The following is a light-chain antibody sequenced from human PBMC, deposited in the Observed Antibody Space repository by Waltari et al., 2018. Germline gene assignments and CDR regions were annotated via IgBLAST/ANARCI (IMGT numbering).Light chain of an antibody. CDR3: QQSYSTPWT. Sequence: IQMTQSPSSLSASVGDRVTITCRASQSITTYLNWDQQKPGKAPKFLIYAASSLQSGGPSRFSGNGSGTDFTLTISSLQPEDFSTYDCQQSYSTPWTFGQGTKVEIK. CDR2: AAS. V-gene: IGKV1-39*01. J-gene: IGKJ1*01. CDR1: QSITTY.